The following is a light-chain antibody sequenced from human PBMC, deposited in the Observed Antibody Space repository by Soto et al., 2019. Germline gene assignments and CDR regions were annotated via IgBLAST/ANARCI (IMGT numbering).Light chain of an antibody. CDR3: QTWGTGIRVV. V-gene: IGLV4-69*02. CDR1: SGHSNYA. CDR2: VNTDGSH. J-gene: IGLJ2*01. Sequence: QLVLTQSPSDSASLGASVKLTCTLDSGHSNYAIAWHQQQPEKGPRYLMKVNTDGSHTKGDGIPDRFSGSSSGAERYLTISSLQSEDEADYYCQTWGTGIRVVFGGGTKVTVL.